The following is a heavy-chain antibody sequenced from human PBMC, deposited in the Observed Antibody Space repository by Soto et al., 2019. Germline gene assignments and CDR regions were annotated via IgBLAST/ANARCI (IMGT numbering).Heavy chain of an antibody. J-gene: IGHJ4*02. CDR1: GGSISSGGYY. CDR2: IYYSGST. CDR3: ARETSDYGDYIDY. Sequence: QVQLQESGPGLVKPSQTLSLTCTVSGGSISSGGYYWSWIRQHPGKGLEWIGYIYYSGSTYYNPSLKSRVTIPVDTSKNQFSLKLSSVTAADTAVYYCARETSDYGDYIDYWGQGTLVTVSS. V-gene: IGHV4-31*03. D-gene: IGHD4-17*01.